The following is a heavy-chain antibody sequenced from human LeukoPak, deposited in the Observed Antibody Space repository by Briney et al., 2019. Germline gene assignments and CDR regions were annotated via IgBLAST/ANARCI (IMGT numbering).Heavy chain of an antibody. Sequence: GGSLRLSCAASGFTFSSYGMHWVRQAPGKGLEWVAVISYDGSNKYYADSVKGRFTISRDNPKNTLYLQMNSLRAEDTAVYYCAKDGSYSSSMDYWGQGTLVTVSS. J-gene: IGHJ4*02. CDR1: GFTFSSYG. CDR3: AKDGSYSSSMDY. CDR2: ISYDGSNK. D-gene: IGHD6-6*01. V-gene: IGHV3-30*18.